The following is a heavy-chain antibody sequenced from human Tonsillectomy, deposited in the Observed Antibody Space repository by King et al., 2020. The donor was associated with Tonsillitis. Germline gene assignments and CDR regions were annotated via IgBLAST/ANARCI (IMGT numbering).Heavy chain of an antibody. V-gene: IGHV5-10-1*01. Sequence: VQLVQSGAEVKKPGESLRISCKGSGYIFTSYWISWVRQMPGKGLEWMGRIDPSGSYTNYSPSFQGHVTISADKTIPTAYLQGTSLEASDTAMYYCARRKPETSGSFDIWGQGTMVTVSS. CDR1: GYIFTSYW. CDR3: ARRKPETSGSFDI. J-gene: IGHJ3*02. D-gene: IGHD3-10*01. CDR2: IDPSGSYT.